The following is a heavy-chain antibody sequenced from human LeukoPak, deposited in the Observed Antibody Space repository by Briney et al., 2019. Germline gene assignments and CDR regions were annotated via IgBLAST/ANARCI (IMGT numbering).Heavy chain of an antibody. J-gene: IGHJ4*02. V-gene: IGHV3-21*01. D-gene: IGHD5-18*01. Sequence: GGSLRLSCAASGFTFSSYSMNWVRQAPGKGLEWVSSISSSSDYIFYADSVKGRFSISRDNADNSLYLQMNSLRAEDTAVYYCANDLGWIQLNLGRGQGTLVTVSS. CDR1: GFTFSSYS. CDR3: ANDLGWIQLNLG. CDR2: ISSSSDYI.